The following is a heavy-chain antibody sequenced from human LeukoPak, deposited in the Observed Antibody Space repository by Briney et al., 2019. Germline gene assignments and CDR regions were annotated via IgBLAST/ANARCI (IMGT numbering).Heavy chain of an antibody. D-gene: IGHD3-9*01. CDR2: IYNSGST. V-gene: IGHV4-4*09. J-gene: IGHJ4*02. CDR3: ARSGDYDILTGYRYYFDY. CDR1: GGSISSYY. Sequence: SETLSLTCTVSGGSISSYYWSWIRQPPGKGLEWIGDIYNSGSTNYNPSLKSRVTISVDTSKNQFSLKLSSVTAADTAVYYCARSGDYDILTGYRYYFDYWGQGTLVTVSS.